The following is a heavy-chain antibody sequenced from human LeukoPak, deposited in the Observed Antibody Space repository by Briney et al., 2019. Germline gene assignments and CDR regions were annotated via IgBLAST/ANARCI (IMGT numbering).Heavy chain of an antibody. V-gene: IGHV4-30-2*01. CDR1: GGSISSINYS. CDR3: ARDPGGGSYYEHYYYGMDV. D-gene: IGHD1-26*01. J-gene: IGHJ6*02. Sequence: PSQTLSLTCAVSGGSISSINYSWNWIRQPPGKGLEWIGCNYGSGSTNYNPSLKSRVTISVDRSKNQFSLKLSSVTAADTAVYYCARDPGGGSYYEHYYYGMDVWGQGTTVTVSS. CDR2: NYGSGST.